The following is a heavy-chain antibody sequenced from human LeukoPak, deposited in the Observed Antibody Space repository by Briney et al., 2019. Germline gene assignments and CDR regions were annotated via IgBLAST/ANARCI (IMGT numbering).Heavy chain of an antibody. J-gene: IGHJ4*02. Sequence: GGSLRLSCAASGFSFSTNWMHWVRQAPGKGLAWVSEINSDGRSTSYADSVKGRFTISRDNAKNTMYPQMNSLRADDTAVYYCARGCSSTKCPADYWGQGTLVTVSS. CDR1: GFSFSTNW. CDR2: INSDGRST. V-gene: IGHV3-74*01. D-gene: IGHD2-2*01. CDR3: ARGCSSTKCPADY.